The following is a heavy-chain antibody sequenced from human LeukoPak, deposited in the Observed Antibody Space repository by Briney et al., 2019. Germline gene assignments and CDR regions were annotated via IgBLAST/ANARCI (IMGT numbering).Heavy chain of an antibody. Sequence: GGSLRLSCAASGFTFSDYCMNWVRQAPGKGLEWVSTINGGGTSAYYADSVKGRFTVSRDNSKNTLYLQMNSLRAEDTAVYYCAKDSGWFRFDYWGQGTLVTVSS. CDR3: AKDSGWFRFDY. J-gene: IGHJ4*02. CDR2: INGGGTSA. D-gene: IGHD6-13*01. CDR1: GFTFSDYC. V-gene: IGHV3-23*01.